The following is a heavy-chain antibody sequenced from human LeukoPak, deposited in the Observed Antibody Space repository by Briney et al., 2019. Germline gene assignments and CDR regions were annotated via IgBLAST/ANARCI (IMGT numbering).Heavy chain of an antibody. V-gene: IGHV4-34*01. J-gene: IGHJ4*02. CDR3: ARIHCGHTDGLCYNY. CDR1: GVSFSSYS. Sequence: SETLSLTCAVHGVSFSSYSWSWIRQFPGRGLEWIGEITHGGVTHYNPSLKSRATISGDTSENRFFLRLTSVTAADTAVSFCARIHCGHTDGLCYNYWGLGTLVTVAS. CDR2: ITHGGVT. D-gene: IGHD2-21*01.